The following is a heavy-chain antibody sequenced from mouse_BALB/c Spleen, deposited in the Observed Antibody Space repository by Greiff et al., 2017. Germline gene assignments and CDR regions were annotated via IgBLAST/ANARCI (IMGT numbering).Heavy chain of an antibody. V-gene: IGHV5-6-3*01. J-gene: IGHJ3*01. CDR1: GFTFSSYG. Sequence: EVQLVESGGGLVQPGGSLKLSCAASGFTFSSYGMSWVRQTPDKRLELVATINSNGGSTYYPDSVKGRFTISRDNAKNTLYLQMSSLKSEDTAMYYCARDGTFAYWGQGTLVTVSA. D-gene: IGHD4-1*01. CDR3: ARDGTFAY. CDR2: INSNGGST.